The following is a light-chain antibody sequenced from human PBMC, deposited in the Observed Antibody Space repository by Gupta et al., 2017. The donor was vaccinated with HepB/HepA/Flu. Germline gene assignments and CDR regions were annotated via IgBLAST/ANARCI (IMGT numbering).Light chain of an antibody. Sequence: DIQMTQSPSSLSASVGETVTITCRSSQSINTFLHWYQQRPGRAPKLLISTTSTLQSGVPSRFSGRGSGTDFTLTISSLQPEDFATYYCQQTYTTPITFGQGTRLEIK. CDR3: QQTYTTPIT. J-gene: IGKJ5*01. V-gene: IGKV1-39*01. CDR2: TTS. CDR1: QSINTF.